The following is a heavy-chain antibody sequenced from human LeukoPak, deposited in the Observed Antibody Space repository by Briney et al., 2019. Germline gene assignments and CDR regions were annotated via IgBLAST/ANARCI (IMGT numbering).Heavy chain of an antibody. J-gene: IGHJ6*02. CDR3: ARLTYYDFWSGYKYYYYGMDV. D-gene: IGHD3-3*01. CDR2: IYPGDSDT. V-gene: IGHV5-51*01. Sequence: GASLKISCKASAYSFTSYWIGCVRQMPGHGLEWMGIIYPGDSDTRYSPSCQGQVTISADKSISPAYLQWSSLKASDTAMYYCARLTYYDFWSGYKYYYYGMDVWGQGTTVTVSS. CDR1: AYSFTSYW.